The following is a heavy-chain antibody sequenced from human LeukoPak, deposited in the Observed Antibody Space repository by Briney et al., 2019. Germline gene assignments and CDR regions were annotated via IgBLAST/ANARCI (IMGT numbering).Heavy chain of an antibody. V-gene: IGHV4-34*01. Sequence: SETLSLTCAVYGGSFSGYYWSWIRQPPGKGLEWIGEINHSGSTNYNPSLKSRVTISVDTSKNQFSLKLSSVTAADTAVYYCARPPFAAMGAGWAFDIWGQGTMVTLSS. J-gene: IGHJ3*02. D-gene: IGHD5-18*01. CDR1: GGSFSGYY. CDR2: INHSGST. CDR3: ARPPFAAMGAGWAFDI.